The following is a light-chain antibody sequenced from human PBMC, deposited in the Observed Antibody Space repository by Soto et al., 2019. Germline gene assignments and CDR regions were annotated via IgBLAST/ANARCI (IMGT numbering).Light chain of an antibody. V-gene: IGLV2-8*01. J-gene: IGLJ7*01. CDR3: SSYGGSTNLI. CDR2: EVN. CDR1: SSDVGGYNY. Sequence: LTQPPSASGSPGQSVTISCTGTSSDVGGYNYVSWYQQHPGKVPKLMIYEVNKRPSGVPDRFSGSKSGNTASLTVSGLQAEDEADYYCSSYGGSTNLIFGGGTQLTVL.